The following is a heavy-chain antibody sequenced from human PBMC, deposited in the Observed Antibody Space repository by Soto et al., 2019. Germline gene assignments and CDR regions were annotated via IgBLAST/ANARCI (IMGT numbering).Heavy chain of an antibody. CDR1: SDSINSNYW. J-gene: IGHJ5*02. Sequence: QVQLQESGPGLVKPSGTLSLPCAVSSDSINSNYWWSWVRQSPGKGLVWIGEIYRSGSTNYNLSLTSRVTMSIEHSKNQFSLKLSSVTAADTAVYYCARGGLAESWFDPWGQGALVTVSS. CDR2: IYRSGST. V-gene: IGHV4-4*02. D-gene: IGHD2-21*01. CDR3: ARGGLAESWFDP.